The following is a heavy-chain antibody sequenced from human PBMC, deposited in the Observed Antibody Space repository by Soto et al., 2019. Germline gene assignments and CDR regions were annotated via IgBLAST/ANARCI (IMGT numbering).Heavy chain of an antibody. V-gene: IGHV3-49*03. D-gene: IGHD2-2*01. Sequence: PGGSLRLSCTASGFTFGDYAMSWFRQAPGKGLEWVGFIRSKAYGGTTEYAASVKGRFTISRDDSKSIAYLQMNSLKTEDTAVYYCTRDRRRYCSSTSCYYYYGMDVWGQGTTVTVSS. J-gene: IGHJ6*02. CDR3: TRDRRRYCSSTSCYYYYGMDV. CDR1: GFTFGDYA. CDR2: IRSKAYGGTT.